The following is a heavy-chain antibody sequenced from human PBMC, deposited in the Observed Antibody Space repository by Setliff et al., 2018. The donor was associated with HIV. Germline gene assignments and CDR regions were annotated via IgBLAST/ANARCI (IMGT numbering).Heavy chain of an antibody. CDR3: ARLRISGWDLDY. V-gene: IGHV4-38-2*01. J-gene: IGHJ4*02. D-gene: IGHD6-19*01. CDR2: IYHSGST. CDR1: GYSISSGYF. Sequence: TSETLSLTCGVSGYSISSGYFWGWIRQPPGKGLEWIGSIYHSGSTYCNPSLKSRVTISLDTSKNQFSLKLTSVTAADTAVYYCARLRISGWDLDYWGQGTPVTVSS.